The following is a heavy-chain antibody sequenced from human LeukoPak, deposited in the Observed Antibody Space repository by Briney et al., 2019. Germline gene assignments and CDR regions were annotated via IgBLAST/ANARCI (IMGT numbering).Heavy chain of an antibody. CDR2: IYSGGST. Sequence: PGGSLRLSCAASGFTVSSNYMSWVRQAPGKGLEWVSVIYSGGSTYYADSVKGRFTISRDNSKNTLYLQMNSLRAEDTAVYYCAKEGGSYYVDAFDIWGQGTMVTVSS. V-gene: IGHV3-53*01. J-gene: IGHJ3*02. D-gene: IGHD1-26*01. CDR1: GFTVSSNY. CDR3: AKEGGSYYVDAFDI.